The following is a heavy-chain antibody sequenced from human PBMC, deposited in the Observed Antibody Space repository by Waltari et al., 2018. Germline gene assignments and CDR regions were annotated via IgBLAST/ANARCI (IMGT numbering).Heavy chain of an antibody. Sequence: QVQLVQSGAEVRKPGSSVKVSCKASGGTFSSYAISWVRQAPGQGLEWMGGIIPIFGTANYAQKFQGRVTITTDESTSTAYMELSSLRSEDTAVYYCARGTDSSGFLYYFDYWGQGTLVTVSS. V-gene: IGHV1-69*05. J-gene: IGHJ4*02. CDR3: ARGTDSSGFLYYFDY. CDR2: IIPIFGTA. D-gene: IGHD3-22*01. CDR1: GGTFSSYA.